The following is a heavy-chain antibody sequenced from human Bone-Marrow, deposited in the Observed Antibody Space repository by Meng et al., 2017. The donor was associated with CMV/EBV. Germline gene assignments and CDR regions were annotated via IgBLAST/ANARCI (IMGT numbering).Heavy chain of an antibody. J-gene: IGHJ6*02. Sequence: GESLKISCAASGFTFSSYGMHWVRQAPGKGLVWVSRINSDGSSTSYADSVKGRFTISRDNAKNTLYLQMNSLRAEDTAVYYCARNEYSSPYGMDVWGQGTTVTVSS. D-gene: IGHD6-6*01. CDR3: ARNEYSSPYGMDV. CDR1: GFTFSSYG. V-gene: IGHV3-74*01. CDR2: INSDGSST.